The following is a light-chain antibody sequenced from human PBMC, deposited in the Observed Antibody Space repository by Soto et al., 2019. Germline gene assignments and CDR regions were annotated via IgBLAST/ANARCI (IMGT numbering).Light chain of an antibody. CDR2: GAS. CDR3: QQYGSSPQT. V-gene: IGKV3-20*01. Sequence: EIVLAQSPGTLSLSPGERATLSCRASQSVSGSYLAWYQQKPGQAPRLLIYGASSRATGIPDRFSGSGSGTDFTLTISRXEPEDFAVYYCQQYGSSPQTFGQGTKVDIK. J-gene: IGKJ1*01. CDR1: QSVSGSY.